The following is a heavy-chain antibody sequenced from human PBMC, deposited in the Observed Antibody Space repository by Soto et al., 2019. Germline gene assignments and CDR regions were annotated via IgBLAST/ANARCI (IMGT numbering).Heavy chain of an antibody. V-gene: IGHV1-58*02. CDR2: IVVGSGNT. D-gene: IGHD6-13*01. J-gene: IGHJ6*02. CDR3: AVGIAAAELYYYYYYGMDV. CDR1: GFTFTSSA. Sequence: SVKVSCKASGFTFTSSAMQWVRQARGQRLEWIGWIVVGSGNTNYAQKFQERVTITRDMSTSTAYMELSSLRSEDTAVYYCAVGIAAAELYYYYYYGMDVWGQGTTVTVSS.